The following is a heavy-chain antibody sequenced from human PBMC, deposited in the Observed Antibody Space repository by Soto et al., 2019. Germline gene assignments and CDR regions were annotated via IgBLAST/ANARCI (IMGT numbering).Heavy chain of an antibody. CDR1: GGSISSYY. CDR3: ARLTYYDILTGPPIYYGMDV. J-gene: IGHJ6*02. Sequence: PSETLSLTCTVSGGSISSYYWSWIRQPPGKGLEWIGYIYYSGSTNYNPSLKSRVTISVDTSKNQFSLKLSSVTAADTAVYYCARLTYYDILTGPPIYYGMDVWGQGTTVTVSS. V-gene: IGHV4-59*08. D-gene: IGHD3-9*01. CDR2: IYYSGST.